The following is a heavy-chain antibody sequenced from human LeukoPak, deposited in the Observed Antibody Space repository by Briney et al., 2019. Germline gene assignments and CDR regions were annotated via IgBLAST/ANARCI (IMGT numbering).Heavy chain of an antibody. Sequence: ASVKVSCKASGHTFTSYDINWVRQATGQGLEWMGWINPNSGGTNYAQKFQGRVTMTRDTSISTAYMELSRLRSDDTAVYYCARESEDIVVVVAATPNFDYWGQGTLVTVSS. V-gene: IGHV1-2*02. J-gene: IGHJ4*02. D-gene: IGHD2-15*01. CDR3: ARESEDIVVVVAATPNFDY. CDR2: INPNSGGT. CDR1: GHTFTSYD.